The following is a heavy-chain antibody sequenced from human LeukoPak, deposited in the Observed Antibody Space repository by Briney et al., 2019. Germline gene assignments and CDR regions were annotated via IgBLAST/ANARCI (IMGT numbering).Heavy chain of an antibody. Sequence: GGSLRLSCAASGFTFSSYRMHWVRQAPGKGLVWVSRINSDGSSRHYADSVKGRFTISRDNAKNTLYLQMNSLRADDTAVYYCARVEKKLIVGSTNHWFDPWGQGTLVTVSS. CDR1: GFTFSSYR. CDR3: ARVEKKLIVGSTNHWFDP. D-gene: IGHD1-26*01. V-gene: IGHV3-74*01. CDR2: INSDGSSR. J-gene: IGHJ5*02.